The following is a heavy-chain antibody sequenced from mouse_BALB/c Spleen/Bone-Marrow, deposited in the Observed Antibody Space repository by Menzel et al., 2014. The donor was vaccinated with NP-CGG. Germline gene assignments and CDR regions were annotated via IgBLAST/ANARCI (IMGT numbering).Heavy chain of an antibody. V-gene: IGHV5-17*02. Sequence: EVMLVESGGGLVQPGGSRKLPCAASGFTFSSFGMHWVRQAPEKGLEWVACISSGSSTIYYADTVKGRFTISRDNPKNTLFLQMTSLRSEDTAMYYCARYYGNYSGYFDVWGAGTTVTVSS. CDR3: ARYYGNYSGYFDV. CDR2: ISSGSSTI. J-gene: IGHJ1*01. CDR1: GFTFSSFG. D-gene: IGHD2-1*01.